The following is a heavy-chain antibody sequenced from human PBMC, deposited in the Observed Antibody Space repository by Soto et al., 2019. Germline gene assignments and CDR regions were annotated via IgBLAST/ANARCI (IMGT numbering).Heavy chain of an antibody. CDR1: GFTVSTKY. V-gene: IGHV3-66*01. CDR3: ARDPWAADY. D-gene: IGHD3-16*01. CDR2: IYSGGST. J-gene: IGHJ4*02. Sequence: EVQLVESGGGLVQPGGSLRLSCAASGFTVSTKYMSWVRQSPGKGLEWVSDIYSGGSTFYADSVRGRFTISRDNSKNTVNIQMNSLRAEDTAVYYCARDPWAADYWGQGTLVTVSS.